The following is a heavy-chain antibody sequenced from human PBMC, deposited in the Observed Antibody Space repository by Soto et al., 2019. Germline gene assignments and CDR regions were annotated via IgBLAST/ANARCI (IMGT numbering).Heavy chain of an antibody. CDR2: ISGSGGST. CDR1: GFTFSSYA. V-gene: IGHV3-23*01. J-gene: IGHJ6*02. CDR3: AKVSAVSYSSGWYPEISGMDV. D-gene: IGHD6-19*01. Sequence: PGESLKISCAASGFTFSSYAMSWVRQAPGKGLEWVSAISGSGGSTYYADSVKGRFTISRDNSKNTLYLQMNSLRAEDTAVYYCAKVSAVSYSSGWYPEISGMDVWGQGTTVTVSS.